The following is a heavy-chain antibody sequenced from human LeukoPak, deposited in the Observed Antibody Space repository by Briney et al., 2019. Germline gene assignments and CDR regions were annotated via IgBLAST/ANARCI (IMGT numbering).Heavy chain of an antibody. J-gene: IGHJ3*02. Sequence: GGSLRLSCAGSGFTFSSYVMHWVRQAPGKGLEWVAIISYDGSNEYYADSVKGRFTISRDNSKNTLYLQMNSLKTEDTAVYYCTTDLWLYRSPKDAFDIWGQGTMVTVSS. CDR2: ISYDGSNE. CDR3: TTDLWLYRSPKDAFDI. V-gene: IGHV3-30*04. D-gene: IGHD2-8*02. CDR1: GFTFSSYV.